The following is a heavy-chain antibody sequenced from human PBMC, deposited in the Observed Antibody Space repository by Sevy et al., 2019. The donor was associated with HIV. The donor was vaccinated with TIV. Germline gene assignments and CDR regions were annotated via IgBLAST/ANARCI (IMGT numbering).Heavy chain of an antibody. D-gene: IGHD6-19*01. CDR2: IYYSGST. CDR1: GASITSGDYY. J-gene: IGHJ4*02. V-gene: IGHV4-31*03. CDR3: ARNPVSSGGWYYFDY. Sequence: SETLSLTCTVSGASITSGDYYWSWIRQHPGKGLEWIGYIYYSGSTYYNPSLKSRVTISQDTSQSQFSLELSTVTAADTAIYYCARNPVSSGGWYYFDYWGQGTQVTVSS.